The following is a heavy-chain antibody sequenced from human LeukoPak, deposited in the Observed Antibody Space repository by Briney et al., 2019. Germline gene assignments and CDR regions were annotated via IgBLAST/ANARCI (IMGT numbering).Heavy chain of an antibody. J-gene: IGHJ3*02. Sequence: SQTLSLTXTVSGGSISSGSYYWSWIRQPAGKGLEWIGRIYTSGSTNYNPSLKSRVTMSVDTSKNQFSLKLSSVTAADTAVYYCARDLGGAFDIWGQGTMVTVSS. CDR3: ARDLGGAFDI. CDR2: IYTSGST. CDR1: GGSISSGSYY. V-gene: IGHV4-61*02. D-gene: IGHD1-26*01.